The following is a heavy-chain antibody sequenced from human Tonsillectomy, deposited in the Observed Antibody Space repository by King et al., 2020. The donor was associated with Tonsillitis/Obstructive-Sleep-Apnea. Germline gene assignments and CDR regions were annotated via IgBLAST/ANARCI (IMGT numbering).Heavy chain of an antibody. J-gene: IGHJ6*02. CDR2: IIVSSGDT. V-gene: IGHV1-18*01. CDR1: GYNFPRYG. CDR3: ARYWDTGPDPHAMGV. Sequence: VQLVQSGLALKKPGASVRVSCRASGYNFPRYGLNWVRQAPGQGLEWLGRIIVSSGDTEYAGKGRGRVTMTTDTSTTTVYMELARLASDDTGVYYCARYWDTGPDPHAMGVWGQGTAVTVSS. D-gene: IGHD1-14*01.